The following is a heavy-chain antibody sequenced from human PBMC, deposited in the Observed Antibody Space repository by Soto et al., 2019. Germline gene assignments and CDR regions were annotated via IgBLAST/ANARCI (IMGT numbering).Heavy chain of an antibody. CDR3: AKDPDMITFGGATNWFDP. J-gene: IGHJ5*02. CDR1: GYTFTSYG. D-gene: IGHD3-16*01. CDR2: ISAYNGNT. Sequence: GASVKVSCKASGYTFTSYGVSWVRQAPGQGLEWMGWISAYNGNTNYAQKLQGRVTMTTDTSTSTAYMELRSLRSDDTAVYYCAKDPDMITFGGATNWFDPWGQGTLVTSPQ. V-gene: IGHV1-18*01.